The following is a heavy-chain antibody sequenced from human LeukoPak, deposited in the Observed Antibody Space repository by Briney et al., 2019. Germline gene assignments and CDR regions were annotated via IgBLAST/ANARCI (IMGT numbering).Heavy chain of an antibody. CDR1: GGAFSGYY. CDR3: ARWRVIAAAGIDY. CDR2: INHSGST. V-gene: IGHV4-34*01. Sequence: SETLSLTCAVYGGAFSGYYWSWIRQPPGKGLEWIGEINHSGSTNYNPSRKSRVTISVDTSKNQFSLKLSSVPAADTAVYYCARWRVIAAAGIDYWGQGTLVTVSS. J-gene: IGHJ4*02. D-gene: IGHD6-13*01.